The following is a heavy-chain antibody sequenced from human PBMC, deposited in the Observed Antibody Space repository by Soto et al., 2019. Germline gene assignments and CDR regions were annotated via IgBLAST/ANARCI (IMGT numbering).Heavy chain of an antibody. J-gene: IGHJ5*02. D-gene: IGHD3-10*01. CDR3: AREGVYNWFDP. Sequence: PSETLSLTCTVSGGSISSGDYYWSWIRQPPGKGLEWIGYIYYSGSTYYNPSLKSRVTISVDTSKNQFSLKLSSVTAADTAVYYCAREGVYNWFDPWGQGTLVTVSS. CDR1: GGSISSGDYY. V-gene: IGHV4-30-4*01. CDR2: IYYSGST.